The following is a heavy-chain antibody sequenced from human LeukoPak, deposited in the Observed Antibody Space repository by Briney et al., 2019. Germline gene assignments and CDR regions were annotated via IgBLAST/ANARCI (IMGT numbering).Heavy chain of an antibody. J-gene: IGHJ4*02. D-gene: IGHD3-9*01. CDR3: AKGSGYYDILTGETPFDY. CDR2: ISGSGGST. Sequence: TGGSLRLSCAASGFTFSSYAMSWVRQAPGKGLERVSAISGSGGSTYYADSVKGRFTISRDNSKNTLYLQMNSLRAEDTAVYYCAKGSGYYDILTGETPFDYWGQGTLVTVSS. CDR1: GFTFSSYA. V-gene: IGHV3-23*01.